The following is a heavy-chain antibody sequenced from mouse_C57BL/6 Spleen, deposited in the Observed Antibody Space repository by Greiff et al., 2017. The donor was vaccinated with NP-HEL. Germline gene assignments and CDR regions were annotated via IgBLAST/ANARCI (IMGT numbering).Heavy chain of an antibody. V-gene: IGHV1-42*01. D-gene: IGHD2-14*01. J-gene: IGHJ2*01. CDR2: INPSTGGT. CDR3: ASVRLDY. Sequence: EVQLQQSGPELVKPGASVKISCKASGYSFNGYYMNWVQQSPEKSLEWIGEINPSTGGTTYNQKFKAQATLTVDKSSSTSYMQLKSLTSEDSAFYYCASVRLDYWGQGTTLTVSS. CDR1: GYSFNGYY.